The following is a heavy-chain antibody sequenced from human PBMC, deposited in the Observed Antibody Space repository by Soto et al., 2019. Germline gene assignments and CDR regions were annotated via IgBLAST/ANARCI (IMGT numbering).Heavy chain of an antibody. V-gene: IGHV3-7*01. CDR3: ARGGGSGWLLSDYGMDV. J-gene: IGHJ6*02. D-gene: IGHD6-19*01. CDR1: GFTFSSYW. CDR2: IKQDGSEK. Sequence: PGGSLRLSCAASGFTFSSYWMSWVRQAPGKGLEWVANIKQDGSEKYYVDSVKGRFTISRDNAKNSLYLQMNSLRAEDTAVYYCARGGGSGWLLSDYGMDVWGQGTTVTVSS.